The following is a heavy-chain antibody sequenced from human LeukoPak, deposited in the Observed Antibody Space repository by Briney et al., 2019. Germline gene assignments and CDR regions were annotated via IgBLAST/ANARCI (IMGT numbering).Heavy chain of an antibody. Sequence: GGSVRLSCAASGFTFSSYAMSWVRQAPGKGLEWVSAISGSGGSTYYADSVKGRFTISRDNSKNTLYLQMNSLRAEDTAVYYCARGDYGGNGYDYWGQGTLVTVSS. CDR2: ISGSGGST. V-gene: IGHV3-23*01. J-gene: IGHJ4*02. D-gene: IGHD4-23*01. CDR1: GFTFSSYA. CDR3: ARGDYGGNGYDY.